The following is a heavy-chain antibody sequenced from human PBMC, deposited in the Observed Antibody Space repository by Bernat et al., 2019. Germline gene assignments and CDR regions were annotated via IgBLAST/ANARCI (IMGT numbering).Heavy chain of an antibody. CDR1: GGSISSGGYY. D-gene: IGHD6-13*01. V-gene: IGHV4-31*03. Sequence: QLQVSGPGLVKPSQTLSLTCTVSGGSISSGGYYWSWIRQHPGKGLEWIGFIYYSGSTYYNPSLKSRVSISLDTSKNQFSLKLSSVTAADTAAYYCASRSSAGPFDYWGQATVVTVSS. J-gene: IGHJ4*02. CDR3: ASRSSAGPFDY. CDR2: IYYSGST.